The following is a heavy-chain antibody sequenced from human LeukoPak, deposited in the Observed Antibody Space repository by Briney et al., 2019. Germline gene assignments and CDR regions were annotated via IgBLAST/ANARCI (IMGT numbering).Heavy chain of an antibody. Sequence: ASVKVSCKASGYTFTGYYMHGVRQAPGQGLEWMGRINPNSGGTNYAQKFQGRVTMTRDTSISTAYMELSRLRSDDTAVYYCAREKVRQSGMDVWGQGTTVTVSS. CDR1: GYTFTGYY. CDR3: AREKVRQSGMDV. CDR2: INPNSGGT. D-gene: IGHD2-2*01. J-gene: IGHJ6*02. V-gene: IGHV1-2*06.